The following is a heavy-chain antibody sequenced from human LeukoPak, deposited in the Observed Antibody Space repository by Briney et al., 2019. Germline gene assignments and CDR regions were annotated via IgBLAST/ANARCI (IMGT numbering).Heavy chain of an antibody. CDR2: IYTSGST. Sequence: PSATLSLTCTVSGDSIISGSYYWTWIRQPAGKTLEWIGRIYTSGSTNYNPSVESRATISIDTADNQFSLRLSSVTAADTAIYYCARVSWHRGHWFDSWGQGTLVTVSS. CDR3: ARVSWHRGHWFDS. V-gene: IGHV4-61*02. J-gene: IGHJ5*01. CDR1: GDSIISGSYY. D-gene: IGHD3-10*01.